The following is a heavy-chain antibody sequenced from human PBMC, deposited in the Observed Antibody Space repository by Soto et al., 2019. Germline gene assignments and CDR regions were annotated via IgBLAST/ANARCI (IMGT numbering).Heavy chain of an antibody. V-gene: IGHV1-69*01. CDR3: ARDVGRHSGGSDY. CDR1: GGTFSSYS. CDR2: IIPIFGTA. J-gene: IGHJ4*02. Sequence: QVQLVQSGAEVKKPGSSVKFSCKASGGTFSSYSINWVRQAPGQGLEWMGEIIPIFGTANYAQKFQGRVTITADEATSTAYMELSSLGYEDPAVYYCARDVGRHSGGSDYWGQGTLVTVSS. D-gene: IGHD3-16*01.